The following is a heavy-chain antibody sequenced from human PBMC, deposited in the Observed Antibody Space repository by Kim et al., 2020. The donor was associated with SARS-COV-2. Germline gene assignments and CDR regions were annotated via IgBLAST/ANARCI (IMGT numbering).Heavy chain of an antibody. CDR3: ARDRDGYNSFDY. V-gene: IGHV3-11*06. D-gene: IGHD5-12*01. J-gene: IGHJ4*02. Sequence: GGSLRLSCAASGFSFSDNYMTWIRQATGQGLEWLSDISSSGHASYTDSVKGRFTISRDNAKKSLYLQMNSLRVEDTAVYYCARDRDGYNSFDYWGQGTLVTVFS. CDR2: ISSSGHA. CDR1: GFSFSDNY.